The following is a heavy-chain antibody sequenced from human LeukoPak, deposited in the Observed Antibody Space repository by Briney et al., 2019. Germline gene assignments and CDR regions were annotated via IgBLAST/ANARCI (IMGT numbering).Heavy chain of an antibody. CDR2: IAPYEGNT. CDR3: ASNFIRTGYFGEYYLH. V-gene: IGHV1-18*04. J-gene: IGHJ4*02. D-gene: IGHD3-9*01. CDR1: GYTFTGYY. Sequence: ASVKVSCKASGYTFTGYYMHWVRQAPGQGLEWLGWIAPYEGNTQYTPKLQDRIIVTADTATTTVYMELKSLSKDDTAVYYCASNFIRTGYFGEYYLHWGQGTQVVVSS.